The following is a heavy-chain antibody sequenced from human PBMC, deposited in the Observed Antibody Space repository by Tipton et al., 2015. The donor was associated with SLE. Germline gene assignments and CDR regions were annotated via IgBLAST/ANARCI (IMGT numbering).Heavy chain of an antibody. J-gene: IGHJ5*02. V-gene: IGHV4-34*01. Sequence: TLSLTCAVYGGSFSGYYWTWLRQPPGKGLEWIGEINHRGSTNYNPSLKSRVSISVDTSKNQLSLKVRSVTAADTAVYYCARGGASSKWLDPWGQGILVTVSS. CDR1: GGSFSGYY. CDR3: ARGGASSKWLDP. CDR2: INHRGST. D-gene: IGHD6-6*01.